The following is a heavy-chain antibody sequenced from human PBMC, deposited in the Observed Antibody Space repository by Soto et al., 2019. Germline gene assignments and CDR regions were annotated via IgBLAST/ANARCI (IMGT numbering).Heavy chain of an antibody. V-gene: IGHV3-30-3*01. CDR1: GFTFSSYA. D-gene: IGHD3-16*02. Sequence: GGSLRLSCAAPGFTFSSYAMHWVRQAPGKGLEWVAVISYDGSNKYYADSVKGRFTISRDNSKNTLYLQMNSLRAEDTAVYYCARALSQYYDYVWGSYRYTGLFYWGQGTLVTVSS. CDR2: ISYDGSNK. J-gene: IGHJ4*02. CDR3: ARALSQYYDYVWGSYRYTGLFY.